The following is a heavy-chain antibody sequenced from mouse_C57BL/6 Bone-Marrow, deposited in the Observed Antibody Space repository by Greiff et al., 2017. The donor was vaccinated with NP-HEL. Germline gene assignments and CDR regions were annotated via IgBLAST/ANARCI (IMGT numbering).Heavy chain of an antibody. CDR3: AREHYGNYVDY. J-gene: IGHJ2*01. D-gene: IGHD2-1*01. CDR2: ISYDGSN. CDR1: GYSITSGYY. Sequence: EVKLMESGPGLVKPSQSLSLTCSVTGYSITSGYYWNWIRQFPGNKLEWMGYISYDGSNNYNPSLKNRISITRDTSKNQFFLKLNSVTTEDTATYYCAREHYGNYVDYWGQGTTLTVSS. V-gene: IGHV3-6*01.